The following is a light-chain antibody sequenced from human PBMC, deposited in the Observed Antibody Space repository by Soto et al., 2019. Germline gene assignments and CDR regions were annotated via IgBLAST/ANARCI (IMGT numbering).Light chain of an antibody. Sequence: EIVMTQSPATLSVSPGERVTLSCRASQSVSSSLAWYQQKPGQAPRLLIHGASTRAIGIPARFSGSGSETEFTLTISSLQSEDFAVYYCQEYNNWWTFGQGTKVEIK. CDR2: GAS. J-gene: IGKJ1*01. CDR1: QSVSSS. V-gene: IGKV3-15*01. CDR3: QEYNNWWT.